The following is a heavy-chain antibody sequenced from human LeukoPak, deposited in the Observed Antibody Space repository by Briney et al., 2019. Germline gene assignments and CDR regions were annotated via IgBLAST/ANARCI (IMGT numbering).Heavy chain of an antibody. CDR3: ARASNYYDRKFDY. Sequence: SVKVSCKASGGTFNSYAISWVRQAPGQGLEWMGGIIPIFGTANYAQKFQGRVTITADEYTSTAYMELSSLRSEDTAAYYCARASNYYDRKFDYWGQGTLVTVSS. D-gene: IGHD3-22*01. J-gene: IGHJ4*02. CDR2: IIPIFGTA. CDR1: GGTFNSYA. V-gene: IGHV1-69*13.